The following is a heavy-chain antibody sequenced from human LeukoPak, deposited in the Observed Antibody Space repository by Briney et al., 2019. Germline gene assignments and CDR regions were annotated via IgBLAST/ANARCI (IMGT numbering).Heavy chain of an antibody. Sequence: PGGSLRLSCAASGFTFSNAWMSWVRQAPGKGLEWVSSISSSSSYIYYADSVKGRFTISRDNAKNSLYLQMNSLRAEDTAVYYCARDPSGLWFGESPSDYWGQGTLVTVSS. CDR2: ISSSSSYI. J-gene: IGHJ4*02. D-gene: IGHD3-10*01. CDR3: ARDPSGLWFGESPSDY. V-gene: IGHV3-21*01. CDR1: GFTFSNAW.